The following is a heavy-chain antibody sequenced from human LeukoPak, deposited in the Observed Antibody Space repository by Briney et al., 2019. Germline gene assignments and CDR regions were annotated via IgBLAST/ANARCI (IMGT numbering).Heavy chain of an antibody. CDR2: ISAYNGNT. J-gene: IGHJ6*03. CDR1: GYTFTSYG. CDR3: ARDIRPPFYYYYYMDV. Sequence: ASVKVSCKASGYTFTSYGISWVRQAPGQGLEWMGWISAYNGNTNYAQKLQGRVTMTTDTSTSTAYMELRSLRSDDTAVYYCARDIRPPFYYYYYMDVWGKGTTVTVSS. D-gene: IGHD2-21*01. V-gene: IGHV1-18*01.